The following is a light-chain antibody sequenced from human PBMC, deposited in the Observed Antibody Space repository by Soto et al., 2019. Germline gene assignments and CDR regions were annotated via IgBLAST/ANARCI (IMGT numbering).Light chain of an antibody. Sequence: EIVMTQSPATLSVSPGGRATLSCRASQSISDTLAWYQQKPGQAPRLLIYGASSRATGIPDRFSGSGSGTDFTLTISRLEPEDFAVYYCQQRNNWPRSTFGQGTRLEIK. CDR1: QSISDT. CDR2: GAS. J-gene: IGKJ5*01. CDR3: QQRNNWPRST. V-gene: IGKV3D-15*01.